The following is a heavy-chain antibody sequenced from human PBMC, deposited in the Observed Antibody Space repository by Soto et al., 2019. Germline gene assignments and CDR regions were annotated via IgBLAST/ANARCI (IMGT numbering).Heavy chain of an antibody. V-gene: IGHV1-2*04. CDR1: GYTFTGYY. Sequence: ASVKVSCKASGYTFTGYYMHWVRQAPGQGLEWMGWINPNSGGTNYAQKFQGWVTMTRDTSISTAYMELSRLRSDDTAVYYCARGYYGSGSYFPFDYWGQGTLVTVSS. CDR3: ARGYYGSGSYFPFDY. CDR2: INPNSGGT. D-gene: IGHD3-10*01. J-gene: IGHJ4*02.